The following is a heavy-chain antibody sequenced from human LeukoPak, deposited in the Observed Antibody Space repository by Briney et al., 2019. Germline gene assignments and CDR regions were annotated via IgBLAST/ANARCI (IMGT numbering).Heavy chain of an antibody. CDR2: FYRGDST. CDR1: GFTVSSSY. CDR3: AREVVSSPSYFDS. J-gene: IGHJ4*02. V-gene: IGHV3-53*01. D-gene: IGHD2-15*01. Sequence: PGGFLRLSCAASGFTVSSSYMYWVRQAPGKGLEWVSFFYRGDSTYYAESVRGRLTISRDNSKNTLYLLMNSLIPEDTAVYYCAREVVSSPSYFDSWGQGTLVTVSS.